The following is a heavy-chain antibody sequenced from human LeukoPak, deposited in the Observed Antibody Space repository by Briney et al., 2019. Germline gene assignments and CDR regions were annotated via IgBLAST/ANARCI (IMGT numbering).Heavy chain of an antibody. CDR2: FDPEDGET. Sequence: ASMKVSCKVSGYTLTELSMHWVRQAPGKGLEWMGGFDPEDGETIYAQKFQGRVTMTEDTSTDTAYMELSSLRSEDTAVYYCATGMGPDYYDSSGDGGYWGQGTLVTVSS. J-gene: IGHJ4*02. CDR1: GYTLTELS. V-gene: IGHV1-24*01. CDR3: ATGMGPDYYDSSGDGGY. D-gene: IGHD3-22*01.